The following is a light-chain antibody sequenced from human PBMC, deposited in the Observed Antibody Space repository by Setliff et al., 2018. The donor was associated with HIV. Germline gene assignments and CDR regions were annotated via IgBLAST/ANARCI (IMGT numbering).Light chain of an antibody. J-gene: IGLJ1*01. CDR2: TNS. CDR3: ASWDDSLKEYV. V-gene: IGLV1-44*01. CDR1: NSNIGTNT. Sequence: KRVTISCSGSNSNIGTNTVNWYQQLPGAAPKLLIYTNSHRPSGVPDRLSGSKSGTSASLAISGLRSEDEADYYCASWDDSLKEYVFGTGTKVTV.